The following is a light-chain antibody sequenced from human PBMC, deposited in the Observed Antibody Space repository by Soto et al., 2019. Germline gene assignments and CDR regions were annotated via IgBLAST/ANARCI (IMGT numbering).Light chain of an antibody. V-gene: IGLV2-14*01. CDR3: CSYTSHNTYV. CDR2: DVS. CDR1: SSDVGGYNY. Sequence: QSVLTQPASVSGSPGQSITISCTGTSSDVGGYNYVSWYQQHPDKAPKLMIYDVSNRPSGVSNRFSGSKSGNTASLTISALQAEDETDYYCCSYTSHNTYVFGTGTKLTVL. J-gene: IGLJ1*01.